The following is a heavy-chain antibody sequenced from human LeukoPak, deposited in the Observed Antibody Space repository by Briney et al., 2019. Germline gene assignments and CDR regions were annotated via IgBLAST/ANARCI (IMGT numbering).Heavy chain of an antibody. CDR3: ARGELGSANWFDP. CDR2: TIPIFGIA. V-gene: IGHV1-69*04. J-gene: IGHJ5*02. CDR1: GGTFSSYA. D-gene: IGHD3-10*01. Sequence: GASVKVSCKASGGTFSSYAISWVRQAPGQGLEWMGRTIPIFGIANYAQKFQGRVTITADKSTSTAYMELSSLRSEDTAVYYCARGELGSANWFDPWGQGTLVTVSS.